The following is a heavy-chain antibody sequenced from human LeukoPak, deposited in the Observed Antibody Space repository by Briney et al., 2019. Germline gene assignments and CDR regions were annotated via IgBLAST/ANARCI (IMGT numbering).Heavy chain of an antibody. V-gene: IGHV3-66*01. J-gene: IGHJ4*02. CDR2: LYSGGST. D-gene: IGHD1-14*01. CDR3: ATDLGRFDC. CDR1: GLTVSTNH. Sequence: PGGSLRLSCAASGLTVSTNHMSWVRQAPGKGLEWVSVLYSGGSTFYADSVKGRFTISRDNSKNTLYLQMNSLRVEDTAVYYCATDLGRFDCWGQGTLVTVSS.